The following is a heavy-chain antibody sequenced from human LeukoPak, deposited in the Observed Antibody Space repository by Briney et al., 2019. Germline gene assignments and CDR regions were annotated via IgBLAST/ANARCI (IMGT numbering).Heavy chain of an antibody. Sequence: PSETLSLTCTVSGGTISSYYWSWIRQPPGKGLEWIAYIDYSGSTNYNPSLKSRVTISVDASKNQFSLKLSSVTAADTAVYYCARDLEQLAPLVDYWGQGTLVTVSS. CDR1: GGTISSYY. V-gene: IGHV4-59*01. CDR2: IDYSGST. CDR3: ARDLEQLAPLVDY. J-gene: IGHJ4*02. D-gene: IGHD6-13*01.